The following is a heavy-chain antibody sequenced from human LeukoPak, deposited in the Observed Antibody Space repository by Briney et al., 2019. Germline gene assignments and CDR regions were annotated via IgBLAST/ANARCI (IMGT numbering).Heavy chain of an antibody. CDR1: GYTFTGYY. D-gene: IGHD2-21*01. CDR2: INPNSGDI. CDR3: ARTAYQFGDYFYYMNV. Sequence: ASVKVTCKASGYTFTGYYMHWVRQAPGQGLEWMGWINPNSGDINYAQKFQGRVTVTRDTSISTAYMELSGLTSDDTAVYYCARTAYQFGDYFYYMNVWGTGTTVTVSS. J-gene: IGHJ6*03. V-gene: IGHV1-2*02.